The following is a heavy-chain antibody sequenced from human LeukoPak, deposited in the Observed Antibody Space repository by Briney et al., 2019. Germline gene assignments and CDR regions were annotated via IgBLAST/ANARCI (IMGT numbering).Heavy chain of an antibody. CDR1: GGSISTYY. D-gene: IGHD5-18*01. Sequence: SETLSLTCTVSGGSISTYYCSWIRRPTGKGLEWIGRIYTSGSTSCNSSLKSRVTMSVDTSKNQFSLKLSSVTAADTAVYYCARDVGGYNYGYSLDYWGQGTLVSVSS. CDR3: ARDVGGYNYGYSLDY. CDR2: IYTSGST. J-gene: IGHJ4*02. V-gene: IGHV4-4*07.